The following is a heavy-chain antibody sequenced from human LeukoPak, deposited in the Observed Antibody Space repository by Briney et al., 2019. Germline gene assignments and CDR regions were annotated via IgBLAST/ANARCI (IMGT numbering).Heavy chain of an antibody. CDR2: VDYSGGT. Sequence: ASETLSLTCSVSGGSVSSGIYYWSWIRQPPGKGLEWIGHVDYSGGTNYNPSLKRRVTISLDMSKNQFSLKVMYLTAADTAVYYCARGIRTGYGYWGQGTLVTVSS. V-gene: IGHV4-61*01. D-gene: IGHD1-14*01. CDR1: GGSVSSGIYY. CDR3: ARGIRTGYGY. J-gene: IGHJ4*02.